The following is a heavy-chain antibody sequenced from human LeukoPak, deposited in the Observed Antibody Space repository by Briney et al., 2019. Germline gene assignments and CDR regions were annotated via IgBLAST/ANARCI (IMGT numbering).Heavy chain of an antibody. CDR1: GDTFTGYY. J-gene: IGHJ4*02. CDR3: SDGRLDCGGACRLFDY. D-gene: IGHD2-21*02. Sequence: ASVKVSCKASGDTFTGYYMHWVRQAPGQGLEWMGWIYPNSGGTSYAPKFQGRVTMTRDTSINTAYMELSNLRSDDTAVYYCSDGRLDCGGACRLFDYWGQGTLVTVSS. CDR2: IYPNSGGT. V-gene: IGHV1-2*02.